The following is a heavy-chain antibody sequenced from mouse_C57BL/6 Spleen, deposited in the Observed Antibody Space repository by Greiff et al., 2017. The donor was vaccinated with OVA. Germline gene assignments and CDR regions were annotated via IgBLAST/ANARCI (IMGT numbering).Heavy chain of an antibody. CDR2: IYPGSGST. CDR1: GYTFTSYW. V-gene: IGHV1-55*01. D-gene: IGHD1-1*01. CDR3: ARAYYGSNRGYFDV. J-gene: IGHJ1*03. Sequence: QVQLQQPGAELVKPGASVKMSCKASGYTFTSYWITWVKQRPGQGLEWIGDIYPGSGSTNYNEKFKRKATLTVDTPSSTAYMQLSRLTSEGSAVYYCARAYYGSNRGYFDVWGTGTTVTVSS.